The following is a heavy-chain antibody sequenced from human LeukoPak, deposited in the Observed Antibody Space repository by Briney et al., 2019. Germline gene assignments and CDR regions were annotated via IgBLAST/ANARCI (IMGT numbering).Heavy chain of an antibody. CDR2: IYYLETDT. V-gene: IGHV4-59*08. J-gene: IGHJ3*01. D-gene: IGHD2-2*01. CDR3: ARQPAGPATFDV. Sequence: SETLSPTCTVSGGSITNYYWSWIRQSPEKGLEWIGYIYYLETDTNYNPSLKSRVVMSVDTSKDDFSLRLSSVTAADSGVYYCARQPAGPATFDVWGQGAMVTVSS. CDR1: GGSITNYY.